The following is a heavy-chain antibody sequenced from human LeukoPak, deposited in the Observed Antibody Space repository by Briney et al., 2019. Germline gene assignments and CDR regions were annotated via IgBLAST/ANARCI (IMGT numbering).Heavy chain of an antibody. CDR2: IYPGDSDT. CDR1: GYSFTSYW. J-gene: IGHJ4*02. Sequence: GESLKISCKGSGYSFTSYWSGWVRQMPGKGLEWMGIIYPGDSDTRYSPSFQGQVTISADKSTSTAYLQWRSLKASDTAMYYCARRTSSGSDRTHDYWGQGTQVTVSS. D-gene: IGHD3-10*01. CDR3: ARRTSSGSDRTHDY. V-gene: IGHV5-51*01.